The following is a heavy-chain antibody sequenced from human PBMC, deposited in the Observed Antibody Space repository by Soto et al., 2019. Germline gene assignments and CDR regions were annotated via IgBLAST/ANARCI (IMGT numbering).Heavy chain of an antibody. Sequence: QVQLVASGGGVVQPGRSLSLSCAASGFTFSSYGMHWVRQAPGKGLEWVGVISYDGSNKYYADSVKGRFTISSDNSKNTLYLQMNGMRADDTAVYYCAKDGRKDILTGPLIYWGQGTLVT. J-gene: IGHJ4*02. D-gene: IGHD3-9*01. CDR1: GFTFSSYG. V-gene: IGHV3-30*18. CDR2: ISYDGSNK. CDR3: AKDGRKDILTGPLIY.